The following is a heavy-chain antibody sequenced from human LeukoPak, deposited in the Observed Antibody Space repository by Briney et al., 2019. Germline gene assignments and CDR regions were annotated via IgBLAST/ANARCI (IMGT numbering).Heavy chain of an antibody. CDR3: ARVLTDFWSGYYFDY. V-gene: IGHV4-39*01. CDR1: GGSISSSSYY. Sequence: SETLSLTCTVSGGSISSSSYYWGWIRQPPGKGLEWIGSIYYSGSTYYNLSLKSRVTISVDTSKNQFSLKLSSVTAADTAVYYCARVLTDFWSGYYFDYWGQGTLVTVSS. CDR2: IYYSGST. D-gene: IGHD3-3*01. J-gene: IGHJ4*02.